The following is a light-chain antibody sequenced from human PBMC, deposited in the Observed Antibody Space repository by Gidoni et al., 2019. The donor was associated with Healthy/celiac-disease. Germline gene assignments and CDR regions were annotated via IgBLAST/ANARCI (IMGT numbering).Light chain of an antibody. Sequence: DIQMTQSPSSLSASVGDRVTITCQASQDISNYLNWYQQKPGKAPKLLIYDASNLETGVPSRFSGSGSGTDFTFTISSLKPEDIATYYCQQSRTFGQGTKVEIK. CDR2: DAS. V-gene: IGKV1-33*01. CDR3: QQSRT. J-gene: IGKJ1*01. CDR1: QDISNY.